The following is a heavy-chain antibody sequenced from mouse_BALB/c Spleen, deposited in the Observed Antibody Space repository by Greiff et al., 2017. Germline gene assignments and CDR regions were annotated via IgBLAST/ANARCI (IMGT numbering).Heavy chain of an antibody. CDR3: ARVYYGNYFDY. V-gene: IGHV14-3*02. CDR2: IDPANGNT. D-gene: IGHD2-1*01. CDR1: GFNIKDTY. J-gene: IGHJ2*01. Sequence: VQLQQSGAELVRPGALVKLSCKASGFNIKDTYMHWVKQRPEQGLEWIGRIDPANGNTKYDPKFQGKATITADTSSNTAYLQLSSLTSEDTAVYYCARVYYGNYFDYWGQGTTLTVSS.